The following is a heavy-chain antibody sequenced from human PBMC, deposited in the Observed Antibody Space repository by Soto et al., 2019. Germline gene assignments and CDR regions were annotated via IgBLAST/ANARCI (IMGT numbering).Heavy chain of an antibody. J-gene: IGHJ4*02. D-gene: IGHD1-1*01. V-gene: IGHV3-23*01. CDR1: VFTFSRYA. CDR3: ATQDFRGTTGTT. Sequence: GGSLRLSCAASVFTFSRYAMGWVRQAPGKGLEWVSVISGSGGNIHYADSVKGRFTISRDNSKNTLYLQMNSLRVEDTAVYNCATQDFRGTTGTTWGQGTLVTVS. CDR2: ISGSGGNI.